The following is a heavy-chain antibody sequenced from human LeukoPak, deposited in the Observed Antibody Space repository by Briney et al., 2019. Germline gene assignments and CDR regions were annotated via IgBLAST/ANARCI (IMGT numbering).Heavy chain of an antibody. V-gene: IGHV4-39*07. Sequence: QSSETLSLTCTVSGGSISTSNYYWGWIRQPPGKGLEWIGNIFYSGSTYYSPSLRSRVTISVDTSKNQFSLKLSSVTAADTAVYYCARLLGYCSGGSCYSIRTAFDYWGQGTLVTVSS. J-gene: IGHJ4*02. CDR1: GGSISTSNYY. CDR2: IFYSGST. D-gene: IGHD2-15*01. CDR3: ARLLGYCSGGSCYSIRTAFDY.